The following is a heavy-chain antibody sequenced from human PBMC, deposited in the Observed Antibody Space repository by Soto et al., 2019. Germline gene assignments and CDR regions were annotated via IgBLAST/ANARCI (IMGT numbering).Heavy chain of an antibody. CDR2: INHSGST. Sequence: SETLSLTCAVYGGSFSGYYWTWIRQPPGTGLEWIGEINHSGSTNYNPSLQSRVTISVDTSKNQFSLKVTSVTATDTAVYYCARQGFGPLHGLVDVWGQGTTVTVSS. J-gene: IGHJ6*02. CDR1: GGSFSGYY. CDR3: ARQGFGPLHGLVDV. V-gene: IGHV4-34*01. D-gene: IGHD3-10*01.